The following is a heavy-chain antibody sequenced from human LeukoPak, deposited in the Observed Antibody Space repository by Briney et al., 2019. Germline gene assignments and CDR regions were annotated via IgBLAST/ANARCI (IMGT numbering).Heavy chain of an antibody. V-gene: IGHV3-21*01. CDR1: GFTFSSYS. J-gene: IGHJ4*02. Sequence: GGSLRLSCAASGFTFSSYSMNWVRQAPGKGLEWVSSISSSSSYIYYANSVKGRFTISRDNAKNSLYLQMNSLRAEDTAVYYCARLGCSGGSCSSFDYWGQGTLVTVSS. CDR3: ARLGCSGGSCSSFDY. D-gene: IGHD2-15*01. CDR2: ISSSSSYI.